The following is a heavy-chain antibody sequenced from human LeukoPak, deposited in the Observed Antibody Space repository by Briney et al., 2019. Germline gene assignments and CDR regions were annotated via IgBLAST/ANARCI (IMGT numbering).Heavy chain of an antibody. CDR2: IYYSGST. Sequence: KSSETLSLTCTVSGGSISSYYWSWIRQPPGKGLEWIGYIYYSGSTNYNPSLKSRVTISVDTSKNQFSLKLSSVTAADTAVYYCARDCSSTSCTLINAFDIWGQGTMVTVSS. V-gene: IGHV4-59*12. J-gene: IGHJ3*02. CDR1: GGSISSYY. CDR3: ARDCSSTSCTLINAFDI. D-gene: IGHD2-2*01.